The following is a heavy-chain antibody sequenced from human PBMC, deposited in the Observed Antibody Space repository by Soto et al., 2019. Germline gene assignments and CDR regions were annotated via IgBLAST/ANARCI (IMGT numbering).Heavy chain of an antibody. J-gene: IGHJ5*02. CDR3: ARGRDCGGDCPNWFDP. Sequence: EVQLVESGGGLVQPGGSLGLSWAASGFTVSSNYMSWFRQPPGKGLEWVSVIYSGGSTYYADSVKGRFTISRHNSKNTLYLQMNSLRAEDTAVYYCARGRDCGGDCPNWFDPWGQGTLVTVSS. CDR1: GFTVSSNY. D-gene: IGHD2-21*02. V-gene: IGHV3-53*04. CDR2: IYSGGST.